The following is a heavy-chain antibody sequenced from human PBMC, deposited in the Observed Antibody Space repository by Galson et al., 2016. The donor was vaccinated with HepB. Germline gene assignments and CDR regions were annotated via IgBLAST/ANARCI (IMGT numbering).Heavy chain of an antibody. Sequence: SVKVSCKASGYTFTKYFMHWVRQAPGQGLDWMTISNPSDGSASYAQNFQGRVTVTRDTSTSTVFMELSSLTYDDTALYYCARAQELGGDYGGNEYWGQGTLVTVSS. CDR2: SNPSDGSA. CDR3: ARAQELGGDYGGNEY. D-gene: IGHD4-17*01. CDR1: GYTFTKYF. V-gene: IGHV1-46*01. J-gene: IGHJ4*02.